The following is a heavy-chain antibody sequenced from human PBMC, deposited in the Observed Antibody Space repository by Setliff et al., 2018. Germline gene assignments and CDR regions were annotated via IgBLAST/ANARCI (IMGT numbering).Heavy chain of an antibody. V-gene: IGHV3-21*01. J-gene: IGHJ4*02. CDR1: GFTFSTYS. CDR3: ARGPDFDYWGGYWSFYFDY. CDR2: ISSSSSYI. D-gene: IGHD3-3*01. Sequence: NPGGSLRLSCAASGFTFSTYSMNWVRQAPGKGLEWVSSISSSSSYIYYADSVKGRLTISRDNAKNSVYLQMNSLRAGDTAVYYCARGPDFDYWGGYWSFYFDYWGQGTLVTVS.